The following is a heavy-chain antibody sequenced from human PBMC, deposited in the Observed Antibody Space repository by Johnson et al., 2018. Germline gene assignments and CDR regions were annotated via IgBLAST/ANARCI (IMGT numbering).Heavy chain of an antibody. J-gene: IGHJ6*04. CDR1: GFTFSSYG. Sequence: QVQLVESGGGVVQPGRSLRLSCAASGFTFSSYGMHWVRQAPGKGLEWVAVISYDGSNKYYADSVKGRFTISRDNSKNTLYLQMNSLRAEDTAVYYCAILSYYYGSGSYYKHPVRMDVGGKGTTVTVSS. V-gene: IGHV3-30*03. CDR2: ISYDGSNK. CDR3: AILSYYYGSGSYYKHPVRMDV. D-gene: IGHD3-10*01.